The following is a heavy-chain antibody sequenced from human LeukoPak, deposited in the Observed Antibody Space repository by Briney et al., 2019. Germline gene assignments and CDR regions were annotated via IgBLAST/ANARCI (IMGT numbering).Heavy chain of an antibody. D-gene: IGHD3-22*01. V-gene: IGHV3-30*02. CDR2: IRYDGSNK. J-gene: IGHJ4*02. CDR1: GFTFSSYG. Sequence: PGGSLRLSCAASGFTFSSYGMHRVRQAPGKGLEWVAFIRYDGSNKYYADSVKGRFTISRDNSKNTLYLQMNSLRAEDTAVYCCAKSFLLYYYDSSGYSYFDYWGQGTLVTVSS. CDR3: AKSFLLYYYDSSGYSYFDY.